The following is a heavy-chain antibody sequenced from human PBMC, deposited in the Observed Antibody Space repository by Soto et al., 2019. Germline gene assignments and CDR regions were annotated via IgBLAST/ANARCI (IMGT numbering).Heavy chain of an antibody. D-gene: IGHD7-27*01. Sequence: GESLKISCAASGFTFSSYAMSWVRQAPGKGLEWVSAISGSGGSTYYADSVKGRFTISRDNSKNTLYLQMNSLRAEDTAVYYCAKGNANWGSADWFDPWGQGTLVTVSS. CDR3: AKGNANWGSADWFDP. CDR2: ISGSGGST. CDR1: GFTFSSYA. V-gene: IGHV3-23*01. J-gene: IGHJ5*02.